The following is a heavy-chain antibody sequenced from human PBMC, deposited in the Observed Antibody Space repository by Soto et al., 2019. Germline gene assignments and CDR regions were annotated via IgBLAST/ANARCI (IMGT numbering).Heavy chain of an antibody. D-gene: IGHD3-22*01. J-gene: IGHJ4*02. V-gene: IGHV4-31*03. CDR1: GGSISSGGYY. Sequence: SETLSLTCTVSGGSISSGGYYWSWIRQHPGKGLEWIGYIYYSGSTYYNPSLKSRATISVDTSKNQFSLKLSSVTAADTAVYYCARGFEYYYDSSGYPIFDYCGQGTLVTV. CDR2: IYYSGST. CDR3: ARGFEYYYDSSGYPIFDY.